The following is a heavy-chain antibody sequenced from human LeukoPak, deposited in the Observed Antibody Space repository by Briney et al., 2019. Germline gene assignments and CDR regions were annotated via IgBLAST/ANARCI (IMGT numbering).Heavy chain of an antibody. CDR2: ISSSGSTI. CDR3: ARKHAERAHDY. D-gene: IGHD5-24*01. V-gene: IGHV3-11*01. Sequence: GGSLRLSCAASGFTFSDYYMSWIRQAPGKGLEWVSYISSSGSTIYYRDSVEGRFTMSWDNAKTSLFLQMNSLRVEDTAVYYCARKHAERAHDYWGQGTLVTVSS. CDR1: GFTFSDYY. J-gene: IGHJ4*02.